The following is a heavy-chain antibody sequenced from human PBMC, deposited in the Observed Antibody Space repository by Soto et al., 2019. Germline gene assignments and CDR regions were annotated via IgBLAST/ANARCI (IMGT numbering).Heavy chain of an antibody. CDR2: INPRCGST. CDR3: ARDGAVAGNYFDY. D-gene: IGHD6-19*01. V-gene: IGHV1-46*03. J-gene: IGHJ4*02. CDR1: GYTFTSYY. Sequence: ASVKVSCKASGYTFTSYYMHWARQAPGQGLEWMGIINPRCGSTSYAQKFQGRVTMTRDTSTSTVYMELSSLRSEDTAVYYCARDGAVAGNYFDYWGQGTLVTVSS.